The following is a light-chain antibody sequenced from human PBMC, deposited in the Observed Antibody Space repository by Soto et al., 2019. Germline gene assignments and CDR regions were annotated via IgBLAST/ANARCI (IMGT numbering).Light chain of an antibody. CDR3: SSYTVSSTTI. Sequence: QSALTQPASVSGSPGQSITISCTGTSNDIGVYNYVAWYQQYPGNAPKLIISEVPNRPSGISDRLSGSKSGNTASLTISGIQAGDEADYDCSSYTVSSTTIFGTGTKLTVL. CDR2: EVP. V-gene: IGLV2-14*01. J-gene: IGLJ1*01. CDR1: SNDIGVYNY.